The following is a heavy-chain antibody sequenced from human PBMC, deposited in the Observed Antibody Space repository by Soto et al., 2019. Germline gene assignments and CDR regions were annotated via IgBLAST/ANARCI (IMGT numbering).Heavy chain of an antibody. V-gene: IGHV3-23*01. CDR1: VLSSCCYA. CDR3: AIVFADTATTEIDTRAQH. CDR2: IIGSGGST. J-gene: IGHJ1*01. Sequence: PGCCVRHCGSAGVLSSCCYAMCWVRQAKGKGLEWVSAIIGSGGSTYYADSVKGRFTISRDNSKNTLYLQMDSLRAEDTAVYYCAIVFADTATTEIDTRAQH. D-gene: IGHD3-3*01.